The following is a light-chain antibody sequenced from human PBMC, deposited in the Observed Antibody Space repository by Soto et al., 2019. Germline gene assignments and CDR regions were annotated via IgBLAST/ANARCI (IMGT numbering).Light chain of an antibody. CDR3: ATWDDSLNGFYV. CDR1: TSNIGSNY. J-gene: IGLJ1*01. V-gene: IGLV1-47*01. CDR2: RNN. Sequence: QSVLTQPPSASGTPGQGVTISCSGSTSNIGSNYVYWYQQLPGTAPKLLIYRNNQRPSGVPDRFSGSKSGTSASLAISGLRSDDEADYFCATWDDSLNGFYVFGTGTTLTVL.